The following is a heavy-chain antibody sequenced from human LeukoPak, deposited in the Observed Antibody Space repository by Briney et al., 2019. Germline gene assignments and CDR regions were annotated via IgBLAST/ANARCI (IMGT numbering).Heavy chain of an antibody. CDR3: ARGYSYGYIFRY. CDR2: VYHDGGT. V-gene: IGHV4-4*02. D-gene: IGHD5-18*01. J-gene: IGHJ4*02. Sequence: SETLSLTCVVSGGSVSSSKWWSWVRQPPGKGLEWIGQVYHDGGTKYNPSLKSRVTISVDTSKNQFSLKLSSVTAADTAVYYCARGYSYGYIFRYWGQGTLVTVSS. CDR1: GGSVSSSKW.